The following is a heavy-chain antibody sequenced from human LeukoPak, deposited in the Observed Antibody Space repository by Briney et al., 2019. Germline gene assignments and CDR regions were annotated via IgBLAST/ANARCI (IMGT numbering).Heavy chain of an antibody. CDR2: ISAYNGNT. Sequence: ASVKVSCKASGYSFTTHGISWVRQAPGQGLEWMGWISAYNGNTNYAQKVQGRVTMTTDTSTSTAYMELRSLRSDDTAVYYCARDGAPVALRWFDPWGQGTLVTVSS. CDR3: ARDGAPVALRWFDP. J-gene: IGHJ5*02. V-gene: IGHV1-18*01. CDR1: GYSFTTHG.